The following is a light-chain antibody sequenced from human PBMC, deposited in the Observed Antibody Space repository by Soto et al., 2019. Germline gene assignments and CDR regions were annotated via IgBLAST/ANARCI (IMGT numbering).Light chain of an antibody. J-gene: IGKJ4*01. V-gene: IGKV3-20*01. CDR2: GAS. Sequence: EVVLTQSPGTLSLSPGERATLSCRASQSVTSDYLAWYQHKPGQAPRLIINGASSRATGIPDRFSGSGSGTDVTLTISRLEPEDFAVYYCQQYGGSPITFGGGTKVEI. CDR3: QQYGGSPIT. CDR1: QSVTSDY.